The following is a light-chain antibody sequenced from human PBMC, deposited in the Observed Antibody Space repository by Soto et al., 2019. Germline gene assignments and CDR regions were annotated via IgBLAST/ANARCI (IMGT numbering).Light chain of an antibody. CDR2: KAS. CDR3: QQYSTHPRA. Sequence: DIQLTQSPSTLSASVGDRVTITCRASQSINTYLAWYQQEPGKAPKLLIYKASSLQGGVHSRFSGSGYGTEFALTISSLQPDDFATYYCQQYSTHPRAFGQGTKVEIK. V-gene: IGKV1-5*03. J-gene: IGKJ1*01. CDR1: QSINTY.